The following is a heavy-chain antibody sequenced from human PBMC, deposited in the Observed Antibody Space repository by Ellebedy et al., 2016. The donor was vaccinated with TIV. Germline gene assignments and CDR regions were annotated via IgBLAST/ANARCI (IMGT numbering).Heavy chain of an antibody. CDR1: GYSFTSYW. J-gene: IGHJ3*02. D-gene: IGHD1-1*01. CDR3: ARRTYNWNDHAFDI. CDR2: IDPSDSYT. V-gene: IGHV5-10-1*04. Sequence: GGSLRLSCKGSGYSFTSYWISWVRQMPGKGLEWMGRIDPSDSYTNYSPSFQGQVTISADKSISTAYLQWSSLKASDTAMYYCARRTYNWNDHAFDIWGQGTMVTVSS.